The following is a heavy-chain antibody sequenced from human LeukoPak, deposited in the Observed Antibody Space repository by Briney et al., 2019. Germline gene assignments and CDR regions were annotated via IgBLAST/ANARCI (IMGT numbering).Heavy chain of an antibody. CDR2: IRSKAYGGTT. D-gene: IGHD6-13*01. V-gene: IGHV3-49*03. Sequence: GGSLRLSCTASGFTFGDYAMSWFRQAPGKGLEWVGFIRSKAYGGTTEYAASVKGRFTISRDDSKSIAYLQMNSLKTEDTAVYYCTSPGGIAAAGTYYFDYWGQGTLVTVSS. J-gene: IGHJ4*02. CDR1: GFTFGDYA. CDR3: TSPGGIAAAGTYYFDY.